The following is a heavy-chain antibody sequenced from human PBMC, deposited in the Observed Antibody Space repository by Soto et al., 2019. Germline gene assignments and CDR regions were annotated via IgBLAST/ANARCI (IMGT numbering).Heavy chain of an antibody. D-gene: IGHD3-22*01. CDR3: ARGRYDSSGYDYVDAFDI. V-gene: IGHV3-33*01. Sequence: QVQLVESGGGVVQPGRSLRLSCAASGFTFSSYGMHWVRQAPGKGLEWVAVIWYDGSNKYYADSVKGRLTISRDNSKNTRDLQMNSVGADDTAVYYCARGRYDSSGYDYVDAFDIWGQGTTGTVAA. CDR1: GFTFSSYG. J-gene: IGHJ3*02. CDR2: IWYDGSNK.